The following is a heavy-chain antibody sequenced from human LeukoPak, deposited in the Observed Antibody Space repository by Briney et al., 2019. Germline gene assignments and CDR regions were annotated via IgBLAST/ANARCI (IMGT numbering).Heavy chain of an antibody. CDR1: GFSFSTFW. CDR3: TKGGHLDY. J-gene: IGHJ4*02. V-gene: IGHV3-7*01. CDR2: MNADGSEK. D-gene: IGHD3-16*01. Sequence: GGSLRLSYSASGFSFSTFWMTCVRQAPGKGLEWVANMNADGSEKHYLDSVKGRFTISRDNAKNSVYLQMNSLRVEETATYYCTKGGHLDYWGQGTLVTVSS.